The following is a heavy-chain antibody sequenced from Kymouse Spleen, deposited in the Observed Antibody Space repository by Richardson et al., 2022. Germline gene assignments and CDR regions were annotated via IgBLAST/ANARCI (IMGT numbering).Heavy chain of an antibody. Sequence: QVQLQQWGAGLLKPSETLSLTCAVYGGSFSGYYWSWIRQPPGKGLEWIGEINHSGSTNYNPSLKSRVTISVDTSKNQFSLKLSSVTAADTAVYYCARSGLLWFGAPYYYGMDVWGQGTTVTVSS. CDR3: ARSGLLWFGAPYYYGMDV. J-gene: IGHJ6*02. CDR2: INHSGST. V-gene: IGHV4-34*01. CDR1: GGSFSGYY. D-gene: IGHD3-10*01.